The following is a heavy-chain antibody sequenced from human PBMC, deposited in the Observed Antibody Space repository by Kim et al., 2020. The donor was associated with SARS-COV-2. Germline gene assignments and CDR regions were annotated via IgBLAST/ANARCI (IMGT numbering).Heavy chain of an antibody. Sequence: NHNPSLKSRVTISVDTSKNQFALKLSSVTAADTAVYYCARGCSSTSCYCDWGQGTLVTVSS. J-gene: IGHJ4*02. CDR3: ARGCSSTSCYCD. D-gene: IGHD2-2*01. V-gene: IGHV4-34*01.